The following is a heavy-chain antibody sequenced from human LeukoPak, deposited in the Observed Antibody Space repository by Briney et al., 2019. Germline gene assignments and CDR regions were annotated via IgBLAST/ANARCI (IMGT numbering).Heavy chain of an antibody. CDR1: GFTFSSYG. CDR3: AKVSSSWLTYWYFDL. CDR2: IRYDGSNK. D-gene: IGHD6-13*01. Sequence: GGSLRLSCAASGFTFSSYGMHWVRQAPGKGLEWVAFIRYDGSNKYYADSVKGRFTISRDNSKNTLYLQMNSLRAEDTAVYYCAKVSSSWLTYWYFDLWGRGTLVTVSS. V-gene: IGHV3-30*02. J-gene: IGHJ2*01.